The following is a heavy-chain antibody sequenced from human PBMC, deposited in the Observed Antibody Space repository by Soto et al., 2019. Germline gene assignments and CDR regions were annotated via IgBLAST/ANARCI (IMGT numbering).Heavy chain of an antibody. J-gene: IGHJ4*02. CDR3: ARVVAAAGGTPFDY. CDR2: INPNSGGT. CDR1: GYTFTGYY. Sequence: QVQLVQSGAEVKKPGASVKVSCKASGYTFTGYYMHWVRQAPGQGLEWMGWINPNSGGTNYAQKFQGWVTMTRDTSISTAYMELSRLGSDDTAVYYCARVVAAAGGTPFDYWGQGTLVTVSS. V-gene: IGHV1-2*04. D-gene: IGHD6-13*01.